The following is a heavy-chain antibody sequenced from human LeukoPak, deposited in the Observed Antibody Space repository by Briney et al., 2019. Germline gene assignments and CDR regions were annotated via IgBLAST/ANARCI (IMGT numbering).Heavy chain of an antibody. J-gene: IGHJ6*03. Sequence: GGSLRLSCAASGFTFSSYEMNWVRQAPGKGLEWVSYISSSGSTIYYADSVKGRFTISRDNAKNSLYLQMNSLRAEDTAVYYCAREGYYYYYMDVWGEGTTVTVSS. CDR2: ISSSGSTI. CDR1: GFTFSSYE. V-gene: IGHV3-48*03. CDR3: AREGYYYYYMDV.